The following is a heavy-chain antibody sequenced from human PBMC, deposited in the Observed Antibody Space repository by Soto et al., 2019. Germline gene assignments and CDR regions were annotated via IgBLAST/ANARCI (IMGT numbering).Heavy chain of an antibody. CDR2: INAGNGNT. V-gene: IGHV1-3*01. CDR1: GYTFTSYA. J-gene: IGHJ6*02. CDR3: XXXXXXXXXXXX. Sequence: QVQLVQSGAEVKKPGASVKVSCKASGYTFTSYAMHWVRQAPGQRLEWMGWINAGNGNTKYSQKFQGRVTITRDTSXXXXXXXXXXXXXXXXXXXXXXXXXXXXXXXXXWGQGTTVTVSS.